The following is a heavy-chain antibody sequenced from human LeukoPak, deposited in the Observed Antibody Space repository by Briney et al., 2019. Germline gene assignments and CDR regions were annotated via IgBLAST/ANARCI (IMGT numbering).Heavy chain of an antibody. CDR2: INHSGST. Sequence: SETLSLTCAVYGGSFSGYYWSWIRQPPGKGLDWIGEINHSGSTNYNPSLKSRVTISVDTSKNQFSLKLSSVTAADTAVYYCASGSSSSWHPDAFDIWGQGTMVTVSS. CDR3: ASGSSSSWHPDAFDI. V-gene: IGHV4-34*01. J-gene: IGHJ3*02. CDR1: GGSFSGYY. D-gene: IGHD6-13*01.